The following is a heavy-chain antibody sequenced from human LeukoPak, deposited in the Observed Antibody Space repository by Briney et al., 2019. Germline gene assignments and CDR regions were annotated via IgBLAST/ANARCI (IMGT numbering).Heavy chain of an antibody. J-gene: IGHJ6*02. CDR3: AKGTSIAQSYYYGMDV. Sequence: GGSLRLSCAASGFTFSSYAMSWVRQAPGKGLEWVSAISGSGGSTHYADSVKGRFTISRDNSKNTLYLQMNSLRAEDTAVYYCAKGTSIAQSYYYGMDVWGQGTTVTVSS. CDR2: ISGSGGST. V-gene: IGHV3-23*01. D-gene: IGHD6-6*01. CDR1: GFTFSSYA.